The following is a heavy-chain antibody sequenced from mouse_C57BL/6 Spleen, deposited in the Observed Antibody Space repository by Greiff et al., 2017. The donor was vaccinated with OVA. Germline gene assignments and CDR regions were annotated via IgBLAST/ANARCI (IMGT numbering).Heavy chain of an antibody. D-gene: IGHD2-4*01. Sequence: QVQLQQPGAELVKPGASVKLSCKASGYTFTSYWMQWVKQRPGQGLEWIGEIDPSDSYTNYNQKFKGKATLTVDTSSSTAYMQLSSLTSEDSAVYYCARRNYDSGYDAMDYWGQGTSVTVSS. CDR3: ARRNYDSGYDAMDY. CDR2: IDPSDSYT. J-gene: IGHJ4*01. CDR1: GYTFTSYW. V-gene: IGHV1-50*01.